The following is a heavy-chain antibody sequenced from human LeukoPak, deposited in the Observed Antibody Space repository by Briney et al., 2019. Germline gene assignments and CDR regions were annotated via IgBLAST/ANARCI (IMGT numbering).Heavy chain of an antibody. V-gene: IGHV4-39*01. D-gene: IGHD3-22*01. J-gene: IGHJ4*02. CDR1: GGSISSSSYY. Sequence: PSETLSLTCTVSGGSISSSSYYWGWIRQPPGKGLEWIGSIYYSGSTYYNPSLKSRVTISVDTSKNQFSLKLSSVTAADTAVYYCARGHYYDSSGYYLPDDYWGQGTLVTVSS. CDR3: ARGHYYDSSGYYLPDDY. CDR2: IYYSGST.